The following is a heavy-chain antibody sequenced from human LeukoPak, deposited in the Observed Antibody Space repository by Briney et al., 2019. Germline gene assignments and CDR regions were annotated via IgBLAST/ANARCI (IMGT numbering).Heavy chain of an antibody. J-gene: IGHJ4*02. V-gene: IGHV3-23*01. CDR3: AKCVGSIAGY. CDR2: ISGSGGST. D-gene: IGHD6-6*01. Sequence: GGSLRLSCAASGFTFDDYAMHWVRQAPGKGLEWVSSISGSGGSTYYADSVRGRFTISRDNSKNTLYLQMNSLRAEDTAVYYCAKCVGSIAGYWGQGTLVTVSS. CDR1: GFTFDDYA.